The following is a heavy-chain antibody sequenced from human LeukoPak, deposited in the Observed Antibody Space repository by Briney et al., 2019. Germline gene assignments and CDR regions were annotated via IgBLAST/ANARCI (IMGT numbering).Heavy chain of an antibody. CDR2: MNPNSGNT. V-gene: IGHV1-8*01. Sequence: ASVKVSCKASGYTFTSYDINWVRQATGQGLERMGWMNPNSGNTGYAQKFQGRVTMTRNTSISTAYMELSSLRSEDTAVYYCARVRGYYDSSGYPLDYWGQGTLVTVSS. CDR3: ARVRGYYDSSGYPLDY. D-gene: IGHD3-22*01. J-gene: IGHJ4*02. CDR1: GYTFTSYD.